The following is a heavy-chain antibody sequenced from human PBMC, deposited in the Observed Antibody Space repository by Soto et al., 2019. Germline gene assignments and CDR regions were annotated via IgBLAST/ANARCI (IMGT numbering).Heavy chain of an antibody. CDR3: ARDVTRITMLVVSRPDAFDI. Sequence: EVQLVESGGGLVQPGGSLRLSCAASGFTFSSYWMSWVRQARGKGLEWVANIKQDGSEKYYVDSVKGRFTISRDNAKNSLYLQMHSLRAEDTAVYYCARDVTRITMLVVSRPDAFDIWGQGTMVTVSS. CDR1: GFTFSSYW. CDR2: IKQDGSEK. D-gene: IGHD3-22*01. J-gene: IGHJ3*02. V-gene: IGHV3-7*01.